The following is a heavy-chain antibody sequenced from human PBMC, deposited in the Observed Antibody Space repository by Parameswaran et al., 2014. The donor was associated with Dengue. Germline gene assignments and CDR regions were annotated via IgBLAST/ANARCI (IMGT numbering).Heavy chain of an antibody. CDR2: ISSSGSTI. D-gene: IGHD2-21*02. Sequence: GSLRLSCAASGFTFSDYYMSWIRQAPGKGLEWVSYISSSGSTIYYADSVKGRFTISRDNAKNSLYLQMNSLRAEDTAVYYCARAYGRDMVTAIHKTTNYYGMDVWGQGTTVTVSS. V-gene: IGHV3-11*01. CDR3: ARAYGRDMVTAIHKTTNYYGMDV. CDR1: GFTFSDYY. J-gene: IGHJ6*02.